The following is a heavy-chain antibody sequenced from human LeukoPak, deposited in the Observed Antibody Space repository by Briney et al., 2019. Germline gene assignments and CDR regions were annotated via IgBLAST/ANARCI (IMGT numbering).Heavy chain of an antibody. V-gene: IGHV3-15*01. CDR1: GFTFSNAW. CDR2: IKSKTEGGTI. Sequence: GGSLRLSCAASGFTFSNAWMSWVRQTPGKGLEWVGRIKSKTEGGTIDYAAPVKDRFTISRDDSKDTLYLQMNSLRAEDTAVYYCARLHGGVAVAGTVSELRWGQGTLVTVSS. D-gene: IGHD6-19*01. CDR3: ARLHGGVAVAGTVSELR. J-gene: IGHJ4*02.